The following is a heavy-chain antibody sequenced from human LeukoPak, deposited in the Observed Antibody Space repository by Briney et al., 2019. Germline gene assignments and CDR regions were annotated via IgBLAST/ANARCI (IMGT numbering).Heavy chain of an antibody. CDR2: ISYTGST. Sequence: SETLSLTFTVSGASISPYFWSSIRQPPGKGLEWIGYISYTGSTKYNPSLKSRVTISVATSKNQFSLRLTSVTAADTSVYYLARDNYRAVTNIDAGGEGTLVTVSS. J-gene: IGHJ4*02. D-gene: IGHD3-10*01. V-gene: IGHV4-59*01. CDR1: GASISPYF. CDR3: ARDNYRAVTNIDA.